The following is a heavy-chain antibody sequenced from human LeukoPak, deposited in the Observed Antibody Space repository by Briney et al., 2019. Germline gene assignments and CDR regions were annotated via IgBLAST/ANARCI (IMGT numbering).Heavy chain of an antibody. CDR2: IYTSGST. CDR3: ARGTTYGGNPFDY. J-gene: IGHJ4*02. D-gene: IGHD4-23*01. V-gene: IGHV4-61*02. CDR1: GGSISSGSYY. Sequence: SQTLSLTCTVSGGSISSGSYYWRWIRQPAGKGLEWIGRIYTSGSTNYNPSLKSRVTISVDTSKNQFSLKLSSVTAADTAVYYCARGTTYGGNPFDYWGQGTLVTVSS.